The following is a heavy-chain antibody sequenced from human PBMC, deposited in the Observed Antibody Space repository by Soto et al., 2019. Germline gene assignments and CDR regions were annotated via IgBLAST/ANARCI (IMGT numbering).Heavy chain of an antibody. CDR1: GFTFSTYN. J-gene: IGHJ4*02. Sequence: EVQLVESGGGLVKPGGSLRLSCAASGFTFSTYNMNWVRQAPGKGLEWVSSINGRSNYLYYADSVKGRFTVSRDNAKNSLYLQMNSLRAEDTAVYYCAREDGMVGATSAFDYWGQGTLVTVSS. CDR3: AREDGMVGATSAFDY. V-gene: IGHV3-21*06. D-gene: IGHD1-26*01. CDR2: INGRSNYL.